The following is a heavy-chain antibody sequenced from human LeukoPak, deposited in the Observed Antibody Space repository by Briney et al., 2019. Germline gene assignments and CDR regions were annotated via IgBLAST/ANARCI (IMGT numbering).Heavy chain of an antibody. J-gene: IGHJ4*02. CDR3: AKPTPGTAPRPLDS. Sequence: GGSLRLSCAASGFTVSSNYMSWVRQAPGKGLEWVSVIYSGGSTYYADSVKGRFTISRDNSKNTLFLQMNSLRPEDSALYYCAKPTPGTAPRPLDSWGRGTLVTVSS. CDR2: IYSGGST. V-gene: IGHV3-53*05. D-gene: IGHD1-26*01. CDR1: GFTVSSNY.